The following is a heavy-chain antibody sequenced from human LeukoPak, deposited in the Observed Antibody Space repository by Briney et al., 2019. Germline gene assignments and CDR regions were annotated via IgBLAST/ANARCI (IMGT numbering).Heavy chain of an antibody. D-gene: IGHD4-17*01. Sequence: GGSLRLSCAASGFTFSSYWMSWVRQAPGKGLEWVANIKQDGSEKYYVDSVKGRFTISRDNAKNSLYLQMNSLRAEDTAVYFCARDARLGGDLCFDYWGQGTLVAVSS. CDR2: IKQDGSEK. CDR1: GFTFSSYW. J-gene: IGHJ4*02. CDR3: ARDARLGGDLCFDY. V-gene: IGHV3-7*01.